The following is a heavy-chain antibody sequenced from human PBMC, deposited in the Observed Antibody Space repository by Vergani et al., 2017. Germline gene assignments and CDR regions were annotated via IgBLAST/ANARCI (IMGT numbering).Heavy chain of an antibody. CDR3: TRHRALVAASNWFDP. J-gene: IGHJ5*02. D-gene: IGHD2-15*01. Sequence: QLQESGPGLVKPSETLSLTCTVSNDSVSNTFYYWGWIRQTPGKGLEWIGSIYYSGKTYYNPSLESRVTMSVDTAKSQFSLKLSSVTAADTAVYYCTRHRALVAASNWFDPWGQGTLVTVSS. CDR2: IYYSGKT. V-gene: IGHV4-39*01. CDR1: NDSVSNTFYY.